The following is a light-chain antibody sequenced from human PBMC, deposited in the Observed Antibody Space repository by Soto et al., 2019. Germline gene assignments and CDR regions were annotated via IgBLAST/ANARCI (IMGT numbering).Light chain of an antibody. V-gene: IGLV2-14*01. CDR1: SSDVGGYNY. J-gene: IGLJ1*01. CDR3: SSYTSSSTYV. Sequence: QSALTQPASVSGSPGQSITISCTRTSSDVGGYNYVSWYQQHPGKAPKLMIYDVSNRPSGVSNRFSGPKSGNTASLTISGLQAEDEADYYCSSYTSSSTYVFGTGTKVTVL. CDR2: DVS.